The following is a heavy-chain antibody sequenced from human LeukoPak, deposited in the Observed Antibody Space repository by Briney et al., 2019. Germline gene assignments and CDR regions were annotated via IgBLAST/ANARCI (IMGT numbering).Heavy chain of an antibody. D-gene: IGHD6-13*01. CDR2: INHSGST. CDR1: GGSFSSYY. Sequence: SETLSLTCAVYGGSFSSYYWSWIRQPPGKGLEWIGEINHSGSTNYNPSLKSRVTISVDTPKNQFSLKLSSVTAADTAVYYCARGPTKSRDSSSWYLNYWGQGTLVTVSS. CDR3: ARGPTKSRDSSSWYLNY. J-gene: IGHJ4*02. V-gene: IGHV4-34*01.